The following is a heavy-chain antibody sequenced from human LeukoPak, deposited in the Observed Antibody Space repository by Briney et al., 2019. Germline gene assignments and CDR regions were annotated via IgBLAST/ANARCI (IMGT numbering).Heavy chain of an antibody. Sequence: PGGSLRLSCAASGFTFSSYDMHWVRQATGKGLEWVSAIGTAGDTYYPGSVKGRFTISRENAKNSLYLQMNSLRAGDTAVYYCARAFRDHRYGDYFWFDPWGQGTLVTVSS. V-gene: IGHV3-13*01. CDR3: ARAFRDHRYGDYFWFDP. J-gene: IGHJ5*02. CDR1: GFTFSSYD. CDR2: IGTAGDT. D-gene: IGHD4-17*01.